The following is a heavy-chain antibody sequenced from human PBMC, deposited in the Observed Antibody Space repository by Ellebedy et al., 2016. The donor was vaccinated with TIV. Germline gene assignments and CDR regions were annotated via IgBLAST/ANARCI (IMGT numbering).Heavy chain of an antibody. J-gene: IGHJ4*02. CDR3: ARGSGYIIDY. Sequence: PGGSLRLSCAASGFTVSSHYMDWVRQAPGKGLEWVSVIYSGGSTYYADSVKDRFTISRDNSKNMLYLQMNSLRVEDTAVYYCARGSGYIIDYWGQGTLVTVSS. CDR2: IYSGGST. D-gene: IGHD3-22*01. CDR1: GFTVSSHY. V-gene: IGHV3-53*01.